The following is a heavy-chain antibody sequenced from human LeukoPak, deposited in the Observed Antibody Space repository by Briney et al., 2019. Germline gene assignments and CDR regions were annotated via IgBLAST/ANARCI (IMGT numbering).Heavy chain of an antibody. CDR3: ARDGLWFGDLSRQPYDY. D-gene: IGHD3-10*01. V-gene: IGHV1-18*01. Sequence: ASVKVSCKASGYTFTSYGISWVRQAPGQGLEWMGWISAYNGNTNYAQKFQGRVTMTRDTSTSTVYMELSSLRSEDTAVYYCARDGLWFGDLSRQPYDYWGQGTLVTVSS. J-gene: IGHJ4*02. CDR1: GYTFTSYG. CDR2: ISAYNGNT.